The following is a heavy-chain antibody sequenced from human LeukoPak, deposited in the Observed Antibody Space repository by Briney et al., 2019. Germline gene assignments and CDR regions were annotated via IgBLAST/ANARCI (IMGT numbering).Heavy chain of an antibody. Sequence: GGSLRLSCAASGFSFSSYEMNWVRQAPGKGLEWVSYISSSGSTIYYADSVKGRFTISRDNAKNSLYLQMNSLRAEDTAVYYCARDTFTRLYYYGSGSYNYYYYYGMDAWGQGTTVTVSS. CDR1: GFSFSSYE. CDR2: ISSSGSTI. D-gene: IGHD3-10*01. J-gene: IGHJ6*02. CDR3: ARDTFTRLYYYGSGSYNYYYYYGMDA. V-gene: IGHV3-48*03.